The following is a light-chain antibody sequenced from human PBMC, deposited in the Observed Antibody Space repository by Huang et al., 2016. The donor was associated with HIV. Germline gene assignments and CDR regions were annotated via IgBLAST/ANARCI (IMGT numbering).Light chain of an antibody. CDR1: RSVLYSSNNKHY. J-gene: IGKJ2*01. Sequence: DIVMTQSPDSLAVSLGERATINCKSSRSVLYSSNNKHYLAWYQQKPGQAPKLLIYWASAREAGVPDRFNGSGSGTDFTLTISSLQAEDVAVYYCQQYYSTPPLFGQGTKLEIQ. CDR2: WAS. CDR3: QQYYSTPPL. V-gene: IGKV4-1*01.